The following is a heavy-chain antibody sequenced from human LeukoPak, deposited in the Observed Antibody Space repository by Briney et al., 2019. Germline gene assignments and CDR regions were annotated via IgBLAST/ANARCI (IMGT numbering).Heavy chain of an antibody. CDR2: IKEDGSEK. J-gene: IGHJ4*02. V-gene: IGHV3-7*01. CDR1: GFTFSRYW. CDR3: ARKTTVDY. Sequence: GGSLRLSCAASGFTFSRYWMSWVRQAPGKGLEWVANIKEDGSEKYYVDSVKGRFTISRDNAKNSLYLQMNSLRAEDTAVYYCARKTTVDYWGQGTLVTVSS. D-gene: IGHD1-1*01.